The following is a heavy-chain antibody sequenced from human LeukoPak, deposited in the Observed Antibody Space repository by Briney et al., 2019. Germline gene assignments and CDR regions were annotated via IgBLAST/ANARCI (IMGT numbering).Heavy chain of an antibody. D-gene: IGHD1-1*01. V-gene: IGHV4-39*07. CDR1: GDFITAYY. CDR3: ASDYQSLTQLSH. Sequence: SETLSLTCTVSGDFITAYYWGWIREPPGKGLEWIGSIYYSGSTYYNPSLKSRVTISVDTSKNQFSLKLSSVTAADTAVYYCASDYQSLTQLSHWGQGTLVTVSS. J-gene: IGHJ4*02. CDR2: IYYSGST.